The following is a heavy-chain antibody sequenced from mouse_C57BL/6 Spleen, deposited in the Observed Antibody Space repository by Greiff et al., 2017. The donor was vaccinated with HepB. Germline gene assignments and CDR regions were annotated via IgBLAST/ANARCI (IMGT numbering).Heavy chain of an antibody. CDR3: ARNYGRSWGYFDV. CDR2: IDPANGNT. CDR1: GFNIKNTY. Sequence: VQLKESVAELVRPGASVKLSCTASGFNIKNTYMHWVKQRPEQGLEWIGRIDPANGNTKYAPKFQGKATITADTSSNTAYLQLSSLTSEDTAIYYCARNYGRSWGYFDVWGTGTTVTVSS. V-gene: IGHV14-3*01. J-gene: IGHJ1*03. D-gene: IGHD1-1*01.